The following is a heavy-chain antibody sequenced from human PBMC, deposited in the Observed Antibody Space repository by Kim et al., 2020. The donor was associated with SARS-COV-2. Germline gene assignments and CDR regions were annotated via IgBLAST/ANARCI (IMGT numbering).Heavy chain of an antibody. CDR2: IYYSGST. CDR1: GGSISSYY. CDR3: AGDSVAAAGPGDDAFDI. J-gene: IGHJ3*02. D-gene: IGHD6-13*01. V-gene: IGHV4-59*13. Sequence: SETLSLTCTVSGGSISSYYWSWIRQPPGKGLEWIGYIYYSGSTNYNPSLKSRGTITVDTTKNQFSLKLRSVTAADTAVNYCAGDSVAAAGPGDDAFDIWGQGTMVTVSA.